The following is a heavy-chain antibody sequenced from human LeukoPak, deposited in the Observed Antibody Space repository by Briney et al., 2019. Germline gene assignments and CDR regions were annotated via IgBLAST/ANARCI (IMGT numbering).Heavy chain of an antibody. CDR2: INHSGST. J-gene: IGHJ5*02. CDR1: GGSFSGYY. D-gene: IGHD6-6*01. Sequence: PSETLSLTCAVYGGSFSGYYWSWIRQPPGKGLEWIGEINHSGSTNYNPSLKSRVTISVDTSKNQFSLTLSPVTAADTAVYYCARQGSSRMAARLTGNWFDLWGQGTLVTVPS. CDR3: ARQGSSRMAARLTGNWFDL. V-gene: IGHV4-34*01.